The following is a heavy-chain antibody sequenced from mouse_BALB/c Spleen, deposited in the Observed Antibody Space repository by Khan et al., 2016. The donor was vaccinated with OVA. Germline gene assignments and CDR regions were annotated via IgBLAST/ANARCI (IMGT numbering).Heavy chain of an antibody. V-gene: IGHV2-2*02. CDR2: IWSAGST. CDR1: GFSLNNYS. Sequence: QVQLKESGPGLVQPSQSLSITCTVSGFSLNNYSVHWVRQSPGKGLEWLGVIWSAGSTDYNAAFISRMTISKDISRNQIFFRMNSLQPNDTAIYYWARRGYDYGRGALFAYWGQGTLVTVSA. D-gene: IGHD2-4*01. CDR3: ARRGYDYGRGALFAY. J-gene: IGHJ3*01.